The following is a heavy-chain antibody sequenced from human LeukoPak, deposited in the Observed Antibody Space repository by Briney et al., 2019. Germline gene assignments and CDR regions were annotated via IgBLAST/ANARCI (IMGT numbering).Heavy chain of an antibody. V-gene: IGHV3-30*18. Sequence: GGSLRLSCAASGFTFSSYGMHWVRQAPGKGLEWVAVISYDRSNKYYADSVKGRFTISRDNSKNTLYLQMNSLRAEDTAVYYCAKDSSGYAPHFDYWGQGTLVTVSS. J-gene: IGHJ4*02. CDR3: AKDSSGYAPHFDY. D-gene: IGHD3-3*01. CDR2: ISYDRSNK. CDR1: GFTFSSYG.